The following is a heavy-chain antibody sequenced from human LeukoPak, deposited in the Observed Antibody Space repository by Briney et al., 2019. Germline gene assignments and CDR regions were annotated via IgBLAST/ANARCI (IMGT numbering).Heavy chain of an antibody. Sequence: PSETLSLTCTVSGGSISSYYWSWIRQPAGKGLEWIGRIYTSGSTNYNPSLKSRVTMSVDTSKNQFSLKLSSVTAADTAVYYCARDGCSSTSCTFDYWGQGTLVTVSS. V-gene: IGHV4-4*07. CDR1: GGSISSYY. D-gene: IGHD2-2*01. CDR2: IYTSGST. J-gene: IGHJ4*02. CDR3: ARDGCSSTSCTFDY.